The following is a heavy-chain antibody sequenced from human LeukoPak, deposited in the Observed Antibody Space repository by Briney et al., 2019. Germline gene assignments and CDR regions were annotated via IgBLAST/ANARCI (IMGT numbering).Heavy chain of an antibody. CDR1: GGSISSYY. CDR3: ARDRARYYGDYVYEFDY. CDR2: IYYSGST. J-gene: IGHJ4*02. D-gene: IGHD4-17*01. Sequence: TSETLSLTCTVSGGSISSYYWSWIRQPPGKGLEWIGYIYYSGSTNYNPSLKSRVTISVDTSKNQFSLKLSSVTAADTAVYYCARDRARYYGDYVYEFDYWGQGTLVTVSS. V-gene: IGHV4-59*01.